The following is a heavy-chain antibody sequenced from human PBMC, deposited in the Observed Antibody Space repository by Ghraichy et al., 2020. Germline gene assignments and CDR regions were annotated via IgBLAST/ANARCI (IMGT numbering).Heavy chain of an antibody. D-gene: IGHD5-18*01. Sequence: SQTLSLTCTVSGGSISRYYWSWIRQPPGKGLEWIGYIYYSGSTNYNPSLKSRVTISVDTSKNQFSLKLSSVTAADTAVYYCASHRGYSYGRRKDYYFDYWGQGTLVTVSS. CDR1: GGSISRYY. CDR2: IYYSGST. J-gene: IGHJ4*02. CDR3: ASHRGYSYGRRKDYYFDY. V-gene: IGHV4-59*01.